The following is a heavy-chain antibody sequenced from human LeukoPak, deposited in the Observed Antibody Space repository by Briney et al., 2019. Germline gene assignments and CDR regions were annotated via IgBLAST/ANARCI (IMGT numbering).Heavy chain of an antibody. CDR2: IDPSDSYI. CDR3: ARNYYYGMDV. J-gene: IGHJ6*04. V-gene: IGHV5-10-1*01. Sequence: GESLKISCKGSGYSFTNCWISWVRQMPGKGLEWMGRIDPSDSYINYSPSFQGHVTISADKSISTAYLQWSSLKASDTAMYYCARNYYYGMDVWGKGTTVTVSS. CDR1: GYSFTNCW.